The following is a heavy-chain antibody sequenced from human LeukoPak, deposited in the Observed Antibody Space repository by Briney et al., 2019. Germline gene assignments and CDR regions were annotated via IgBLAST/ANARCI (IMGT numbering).Heavy chain of an antibody. D-gene: IGHD3-3*01. CDR2: IVVDSGNT. CDR1: GFTSTGST. V-gene: IGHV1-58*01. Sequence: ASVKVSCKASGFTSTGSTLQWVRQARGQHLEWIAWIVVDSGNTNYAQKFQERLILTRDMATRTVYMELSSLSSEDTAVYYCAAGRDLQIFAALDFWGQGTMVTVSS. CDR3: AAGRDLQIFAALDF. J-gene: IGHJ3*01.